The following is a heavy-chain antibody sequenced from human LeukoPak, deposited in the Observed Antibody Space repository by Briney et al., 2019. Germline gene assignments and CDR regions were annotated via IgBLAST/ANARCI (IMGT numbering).Heavy chain of an antibody. D-gene: IGHD2/OR15-2a*01. Sequence: PSGTLSLTCGVSGGSIRSGKWWGWVRQPPEKGLEWVGEIYHRGSTNYNPSLKSRVTLSVDTSKNQFSLKLSSVTAAHTALYSCARRISTIWSLDAFDIWGPGTMVTVSS. CDR3: ARRISTIWSLDAFDI. V-gene: IGHV4-4*02. J-gene: IGHJ3*02. CDR2: IYHRGST. CDR1: GGSIRSGKW.